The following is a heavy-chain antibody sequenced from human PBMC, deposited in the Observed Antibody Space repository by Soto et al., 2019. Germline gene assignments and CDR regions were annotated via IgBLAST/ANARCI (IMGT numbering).Heavy chain of an antibody. D-gene: IGHD1-26*01. CDR3: ARGPPGFGSYLGNWFDP. Sequence: SETLSLTCAVSGYSISSGYYWGWIRRPPGKGLEWIGSIYHSGSTYYNPSLKSRVTIPVDTSKNQFSLKLSSVTAADTAVYYCARGPPGFGSYLGNWFDPWGQGTLVTVSS. CDR2: IYHSGST. V-gene: IGHV4-38-2*01. J-gene: IGHJ5*02. CDR1: GYSISSGYY.